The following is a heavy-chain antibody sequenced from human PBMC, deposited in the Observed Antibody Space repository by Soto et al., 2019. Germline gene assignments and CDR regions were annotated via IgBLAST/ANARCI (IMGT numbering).Heavy chain of an antibody. V-gene: IGHV4-4*07. D-gene: IGHD4-4*01. CDR2: IYSGGRN. CDR3: ARSDDYSRLGWFDP. CDR1: GGSISSFY. J-gene: IGHJ5*02. Sequence: SETLSLTCTVSGGSISSFYWSWIRQPAGKGLEWIGRIYSGGRNNYNPSLKSRVTMSVDTSKNQFSLKLSSVTAADTAVYYCARSDDYSRLGWFDPWGQGTLVTVSS.